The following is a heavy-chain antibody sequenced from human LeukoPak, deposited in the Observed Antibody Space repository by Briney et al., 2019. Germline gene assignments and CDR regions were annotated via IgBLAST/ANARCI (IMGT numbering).Heavy chain of an antibody. D-gene: IGHD4/OR15-4a*01. CDR1: GGSITSYY. Sequence: PSETLSLTCTVSGGSITSYYWSWIRQPPGKGLEWIGYIYYSESTNYNPSLKSRVTISVDTSKNQFSLKLSPVTAADTAVYYCAGSSYGGATHFDYWGQGTLVTVSS. CDR2: IYYSEST. V-gene: IGHV4-59*01. J-gene: IGHJ4*02. CDR3: AGSSYGGATHFDY.